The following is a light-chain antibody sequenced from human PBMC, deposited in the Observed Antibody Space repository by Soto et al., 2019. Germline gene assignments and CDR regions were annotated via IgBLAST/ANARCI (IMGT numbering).Light chain of an antibody. V-gene: IGKV3-15*01. Sequence: DIVMTQSPATLSVSPGERATLSCRASQTISSNLAWYQQKPGQTPRLLIYGASTRAAGIPARFSGSGSGTDFTLTITSLQSEDFAVYYCQQYNNWPPFTFGPVTKVDIK. CDR2: GAS. J-gene: IGKJ3*01. CDR3: QQYNNWPPFT. CDR1: QTISSN.